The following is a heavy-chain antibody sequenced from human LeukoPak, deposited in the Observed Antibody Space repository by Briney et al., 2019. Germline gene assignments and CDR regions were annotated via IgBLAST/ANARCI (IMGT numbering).Heavy chain of an antibody. CDR2: IYSGGST. CDR3: ARAGYSGYDRPPFDY. Sequence: GGSLRLSCAASGFTVSSNYMSWVRQAPGKGLEWVSVIYSGGSTYYADSVKGRFTISRDNSKNTLYLQMNSPRAEDTAVYYCARAGYSGYDRPPFDYWGQGTLVTVSS. D-gene: IGHD5-12*01. J-gene: IGHJ4*02. CDR1: GFTVSSNY. V-gene: IGHV3-66*01.